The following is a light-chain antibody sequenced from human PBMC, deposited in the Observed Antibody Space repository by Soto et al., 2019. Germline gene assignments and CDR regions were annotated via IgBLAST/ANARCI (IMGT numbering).Light chain of an antibody. CDR1: QCISSY. J-gene: IGKJ1*01. Sequence: IRMTQSPSSFSASTGDRVTITCRASQCISSYLAWYQQKPVKAPKLLIYAASTLQSGVPSRFSGSGSGTDFTLTISSLQSEDFAVYYCQQYNNWPPLTFGQGTKVDIK. V-gene: IGKV1-8*01. CDR2: AAS. CDR3: QQYNNWPPLT.